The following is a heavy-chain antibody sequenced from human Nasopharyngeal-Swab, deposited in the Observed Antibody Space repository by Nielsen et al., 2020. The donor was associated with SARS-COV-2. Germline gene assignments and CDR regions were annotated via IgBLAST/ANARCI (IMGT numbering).Heavy chain of an antibody. V-gene: IGHV1-18*01. D-gene: IGHD2-15*01. J-gene: IGHJ4*02. CDR2: ISAYNGNT. CDR1: GYTFTSYG. Sequence: ASVKVSCKASGYTFTSYGISWVRQAPGQGLEWMGWISAYNGNTNYAQKLQGRVTMTTDTSTSTAYMELRSLRSDDTAVYYCARVGPDIVVVVAAAPDNWGQGTLVTVSS. CDR3: ARVGPDIVVVVAAAPDN.